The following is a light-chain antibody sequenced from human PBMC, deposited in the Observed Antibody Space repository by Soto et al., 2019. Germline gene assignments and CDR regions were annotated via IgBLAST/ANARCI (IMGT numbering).Light chain of an antibody. CDR3: SSYTSSSTLYV. CDR1: SRDVGGYTY. Sequence: QSVLTQPASVSESPGQSITISCTGTSRDVGGYTYVSWYQQHPGKAPKLMIYEVSNRPSGVSNRFSGSKSGDTASLTISGLQAEDEADYYCSSYTSSSTLYVFGTGTKVTVL. J-gene: IGLJ1*01. CDR2: EVS. V-gene: IGLV2-14*01.